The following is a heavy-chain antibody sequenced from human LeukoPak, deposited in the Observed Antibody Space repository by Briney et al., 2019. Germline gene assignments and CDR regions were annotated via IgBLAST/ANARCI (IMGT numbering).Heavy chain of an antibody. CDR1: GFTLTTYA. CDR3: AKDADDYVSYFDY. D-gene: IGHD4-17*01. Sequence: GGSLRLSCAASGFTLTTYAMTWVRQAPGKGLEWVSGITASGPTTYYADSVRGRFTFSRDNSKNTLYLQMNSLRAEDTAVYYCAKDADDYVSYFDYWGQGTLVTVSS. J-gene: IGHJ4*02. V-gene: IGHV3-23*01. CDR2: ITASGPTT.